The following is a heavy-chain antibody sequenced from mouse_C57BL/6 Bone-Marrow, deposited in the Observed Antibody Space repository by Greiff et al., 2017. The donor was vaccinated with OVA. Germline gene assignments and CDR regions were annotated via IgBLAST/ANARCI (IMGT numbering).Heavy chain of an antibody. CDR3: TRDYDGYVLY. D-gene: IGHD2-3*01. J-gene: IGHJ2*01. CDR2: IDPETGGT. V-gene: IGHV1-15*01. Sequence: QVQLQQSGAELVRPGASVTLSCKASGYTFTDYEMHWVKQTPVHGLEWIGAIDPETGGTAYNQKFKGKAILTADKSSSTAYMELRSLTSEDSAVYYCTRDYDGYVLYWGQGTTLTVAS. CDR1: GYTFTDYE.